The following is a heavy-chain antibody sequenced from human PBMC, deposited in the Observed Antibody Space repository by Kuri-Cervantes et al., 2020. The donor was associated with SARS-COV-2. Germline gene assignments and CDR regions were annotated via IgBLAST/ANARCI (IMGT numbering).Heavy chain of an antibody. J-gene: IGHJ6*03. CDR3: ARLRRHNDGWFATGYYLDV. V-gene: IGHV4-34*01. Sequence: LRLSLGVYGGSSSNFLWAWVRQPPGRGLEWIGEINYSGTTNYNPSLKSRVTISVAPSKNLFSLNLTSVTAADTAMYYCARLRRHNDGWFATGYYLDVWGKGTTVTVSS. D-gene: IGHD6-19*01. CDR2: INYSGTT. CDR1: GGSSSNFL.